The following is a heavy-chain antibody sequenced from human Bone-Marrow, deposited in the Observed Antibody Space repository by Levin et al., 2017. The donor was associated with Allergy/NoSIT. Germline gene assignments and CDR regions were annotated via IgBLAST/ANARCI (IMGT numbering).Heavy chain of an antibody. CDR3: ARELRPGDTDGNRGNAVHM. J-gene: IGHJ3*02. CDR2: IHPSDGST. Sequence: ASVKVSCKASGFTFTNYYMHWVRQAPGQGLEWMGIIHPSDGSTTYTQKFQGRVTMTRDTSTSTLYMELSSLRSEDTAVYYCARELRPGDTDGNRGNAVHMWGQGTLVTVS. V-gene: IGHV1-46*01. D-gene: IGHD2/OR15-2a*01. CDR1: GFTFTNYY.